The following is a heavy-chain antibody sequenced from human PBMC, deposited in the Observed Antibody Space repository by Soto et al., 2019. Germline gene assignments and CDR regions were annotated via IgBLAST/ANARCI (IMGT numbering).Heavy chain of an antibody. Sequence: GGSLRLSCAASGFTFSSYGMHWVRQAPGKGLEWVAVIWYDGSNKYYADSVKGRFTISRDNSKNTLYLQMNSLRAEDTAVYYCARDLVAMGTDWFDPWGQGTLVTVSS. J-gene: IGHJ5*02. CDR2: IWYDGSNK. CDR3: ARDLVAMGTDWFDP. D-gene: IGHD5-18*01. V-gene: IGHV3-33*01. CDR1: GFTFSSYG.